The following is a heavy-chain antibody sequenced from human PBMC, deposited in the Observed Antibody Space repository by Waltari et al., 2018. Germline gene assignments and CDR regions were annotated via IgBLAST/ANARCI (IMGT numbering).Heavy chain of an antibody. D-gene: IGHD5-18*01. CDR1: GGPIISYY. V-gene: IGHV4-59*01. J-gene: IGHJ4*02. Sequence: QVQLKVSGLGLVKPSATLHLPCSVSGGPIISYYGSWIRQPPGKGLEWIGYIYYSGSTNYNPSLKSRVTISVDTSKNQFSLKLSSVTAADTAVYYCAGNVDTAMVRYWGQGTLVTVSS. CDR2: IYYSGST. CDR3: AGNVDTAMVRY.